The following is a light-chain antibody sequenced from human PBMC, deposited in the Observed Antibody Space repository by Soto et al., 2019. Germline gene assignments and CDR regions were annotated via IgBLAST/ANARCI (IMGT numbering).Light chain of an antibody. CDR1: QSLGRY. V-gene: IGKV3-20*01. CDR2: GTS. J-gene: IGKJ4*01. Sequence: EVVLTQSPGTLSLSPGESATLSCWASQSLGRYLAWYQQKPGQAPRLLIYGTSNRATGGIADRFSGSGSGTDFTLTISRLEPEDFAVYYCQYYGSSVTFAGGTKVDIK. CDR3: QYYGSSVT.